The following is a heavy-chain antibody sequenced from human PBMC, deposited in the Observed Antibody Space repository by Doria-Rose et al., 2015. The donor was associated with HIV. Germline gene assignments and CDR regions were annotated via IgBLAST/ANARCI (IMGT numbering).Heavy chain of an antibody. J-gene: IGHJ1*01. D-gene: IGHD4-17*01. Sequence: QVQLQQWGAGLLKPSETLSLTCAVYGGSFSGYYWTWIRQSPGKGLEWIGEINHGGSPNYTPPPKSRVTIPLEMPKNQFPLKVTSVTAADTAVYYCARGPSDFGDYVAFQHWGQGTLVTVSS. CDR1: GGSFSGYY. V-gene: IGHV4-34*01. CDR3: ARGPSDFGDYVAFQH. CDR2: INHGGSP.